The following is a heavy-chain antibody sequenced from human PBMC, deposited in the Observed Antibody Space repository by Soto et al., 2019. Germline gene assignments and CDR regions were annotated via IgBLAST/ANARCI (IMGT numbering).Heavy chain of an antibody. J-gene: IGHJ6*02. D-gene: IGHD3-22*01. CDR1: VSPFSGYS. CDR3: ASEIVVVITDYYYGMDV. Sequence: GGSRSLSSASSVSPFSGYSMNWVRQAPGKGLEGVSYISSSSSTIYYADSVKGRFTISRDNAKNSLYLQMNSLRDEDTAVYYCASEIVVVITDYYYGMDVWGQGTTVTVSS. CDR2: ISSSSSTI. V-gene: IGHV3-48*02.